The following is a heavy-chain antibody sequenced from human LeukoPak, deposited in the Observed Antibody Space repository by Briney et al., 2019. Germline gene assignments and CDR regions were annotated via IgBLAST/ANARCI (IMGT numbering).Heavy chain of an antibody. V-gene: IGHV1-18*01. Sequence: ASVKVSCKTSGYSFTSYGVTWVRQAPGQGLEWMGWIGGYTGHTNYVQKFQGRATMTTDTSTSTAYMELRSLTSDDTAVYYCARDGSCSGGSCAMDGWFDPWGQGTLVTVSS. CDR1: GYSFTSYG. CDR2: IGGYTGHT. J-gene: IGHJ5*02. D-gene: IGHD2-15*01. CDR3: ARDGSCSGGSCAMDGWFDP.